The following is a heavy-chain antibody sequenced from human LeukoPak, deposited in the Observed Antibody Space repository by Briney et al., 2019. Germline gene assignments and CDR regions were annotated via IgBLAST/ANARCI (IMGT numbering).Heavy chain of an antibody. D-gene: IGHD3-10*01. CDR1: GGSFSGYY. Sequence: PSETLSLTCAVYGGSFSGYYWSWIRQPPGKGLEWIGEINHSGSTNYNPSLKSRVTISVDTSKNQFSLKLSSVTAADTAVYYCAGGLPRGPYGSDKKDAFDIWGQGAMVTVSS. V-gene: IGHV4-34*01. CDR3: AGGLPRGPYGSDKKDAFDI. J-gene: IGHJ3*02. CDR2: INHSGST.